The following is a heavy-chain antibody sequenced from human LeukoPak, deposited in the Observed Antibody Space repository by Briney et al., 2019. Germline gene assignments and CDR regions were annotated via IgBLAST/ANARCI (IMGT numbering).Heavy chain of an antibody. Sequence: GEPLKSSCRGSGYSFTTYWIAGVRQMPGKGLEWMGIIYPGDSDTRYTPSFQGQVTMSADKSINTAYLQWSSLKASDTTMYYCARRQGCSSASCPPDYWGQGTLVTVSP. V-gene: IGHV5-51*01. CDR2: IYPGDSDT. CDR1: GYSFTTYW. D-gene: IGHD2-2*01. J-gene: IGHJ4*02. CDR3: ARRQGCSSASCPPDY.